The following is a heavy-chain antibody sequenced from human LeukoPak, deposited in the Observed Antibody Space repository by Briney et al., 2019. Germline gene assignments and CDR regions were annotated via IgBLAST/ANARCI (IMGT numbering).Heavy chain of an antibody. CDR1: GFTFSSYA. J-gene: IGHJ4*02. Sequence: GGSLRLSCVVSGFTFSSYAMSWVRQAPGKGLEWVSGISGSGGSTYYADSVKGRFTISRDNSKNTLYLQMNSLRAEDTAVYYCAREGSGWSLWGQGTLVTVSS. CDR2: ISGSGGST. D-gene: IGHD6-19*01. V-gene: IGHV3-23*01. CDR3: AREGSGWSL.